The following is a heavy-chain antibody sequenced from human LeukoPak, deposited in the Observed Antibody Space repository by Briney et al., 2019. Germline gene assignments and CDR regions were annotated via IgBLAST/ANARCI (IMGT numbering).Heavy chain of an antibody. CDR2: IRYDGSNK. V-gene: IGHV3-30*02. CDR3: AKDGGSDPDSFDI. CDR1: GFIFNTYV. D-gene: IGHD2-15*01. J-gene: IGHJ3*02. Sequence: GGSLRLSCAASGFIFNTYVMHWVRQAPGKGLEWLAFIRYDGSNKNYADSVKGRFTISRDNTKDSLYLQMNSLRAEDTAVYYCAKDGGSDPDSFDIWGQGTMVTVSS.